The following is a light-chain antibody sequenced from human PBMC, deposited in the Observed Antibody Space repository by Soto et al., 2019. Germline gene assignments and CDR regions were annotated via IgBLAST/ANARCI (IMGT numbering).Light chain of an antibody. CDR1: QSISSW. V-gene: IGKV1-5*01. J-gene: IGKJ2*01. Sequence: DIQMTQSPSTLSASVGDRVTITCRASQSISSWLAWYQQKPGKAPKLLIYDASSLESGVPSRFSGSGSGTEFTLTISSLQADDFATYFCQPYNSALSSFGQGTKLEIK. CDR3: QPYNSALSS. CDR2: DAS.